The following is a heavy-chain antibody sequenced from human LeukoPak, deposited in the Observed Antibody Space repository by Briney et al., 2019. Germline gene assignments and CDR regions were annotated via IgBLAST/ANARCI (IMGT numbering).Heavy chain of an antibody. Sequence: SETLSLTCTVSGGSISSYYWSWIRQPPGKGLEWIGYIYYSGSTNYNPSLKSRVTISVDTSNNQLSLRLSSVTAADTAVYYCARVLNYYDSSGYYFSYWGQGTLVTVSS. CDR1: GGSISSYY. CDR3: ARVLNYYDSSGYYFSY. CDR2: IYYSGST. V-gene: IGHV4-59*01. D-gene: IGHD3-22*01. J-gene: IGHJ4*02.